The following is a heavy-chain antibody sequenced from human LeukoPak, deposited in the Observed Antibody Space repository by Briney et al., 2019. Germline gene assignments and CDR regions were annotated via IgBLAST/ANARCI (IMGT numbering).Heavy chain of an antibody. D-gene: IGHD5-24*01. CDR1: GFTFSSYA. Sequence: GGSLRLSCAASGFTFSSYAMSWFRPAPGKGLEWVSAISRSGDTTYYADSVKGRFTISRDNSKNMLYLQMNSLRAEDTAVYYCARDWGDGDYFDYWGQGTLVTVSS. CDR2: ISRSGDTT. V-gene: IGHV3-23*01. J-gene: IGHJ4*02. CDR3: ARDWGDGDYFDY.